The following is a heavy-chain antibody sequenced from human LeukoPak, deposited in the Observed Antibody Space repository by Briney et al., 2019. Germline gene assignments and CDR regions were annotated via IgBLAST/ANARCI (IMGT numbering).Heavy chain of an antibody. CDR1: GVPFSTYY. J-gene: IGHJ4*02. Sequence: PSETLSLTCDVSGVPFSTYYWSWIHQSPEKGLEWIGEVNHSGYTNYNPSLKGRVTISVDTSKNQISLKLSSVTAADTAVYYCARQLYGSDYWGQGTLVTVSS. CDR2: VNHSGYT. CDR3: ARQLYGSDY. V-gene: IGHV4-34*01. D-gene: IGHD4-17*01.